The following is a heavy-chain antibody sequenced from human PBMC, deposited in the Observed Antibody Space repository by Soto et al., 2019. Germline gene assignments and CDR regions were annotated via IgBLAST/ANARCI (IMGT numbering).Heavy chain of an antibody. Sequence: QVQLVESGGGLVKPGGALRLSCAASGFTFSGYNMSWIRQAPGKGLKWVSYITSSGSNTFDAESVKGRFTISRDNTMNLLYLQMNSLSAEDTAVYYCARRGTISSAHHFDHWGQGTLVTVSS. CDR1: GFTFSGYN. V-gene: IGHV3-11*01. J-gene: IGHJ4*02. CDR3: ARRGTISSAHHFDH. CDR2: ITSSGSNT. D-gene: IGHD6-6*01.